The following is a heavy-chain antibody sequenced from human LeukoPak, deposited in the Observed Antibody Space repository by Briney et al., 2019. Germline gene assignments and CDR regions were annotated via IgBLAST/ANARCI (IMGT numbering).Heavy chain of an antibody. D-gene: IGHD3-10*01. CDR1: GFTFSSYA. CDR2: ISYDGGNK. J-gene: IGHJ4*02. V-gene: IGHV3-30-3*01. CDR3: ARDIGRLGELSPIDY. Sequence: GGSLRLSCAASGFTFSSYAMHWVRQAPGKGLEWVAIISYDGGNKYYADSVKGRFTISRDNSKNTLYLQMNSLRAEDTAVYYCARDIGRLGELSPIDYWGQGTLVTVSS.